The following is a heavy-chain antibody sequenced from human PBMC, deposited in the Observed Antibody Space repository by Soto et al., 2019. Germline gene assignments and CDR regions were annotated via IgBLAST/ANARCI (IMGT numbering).Heavy chain of an antibody. D-gene: IGHD5-18*01. Sequence: PSETLSLTCTVSGGSISNYYWTWIRQPPEKGLEWIGYIYYSGTTNYNPSLKSRVTISVDTSKNQFSLKLSSVTAADTAVYYCARRGHSYGIDYWGQGTQVTVSS. V-gene: IGHV4-59*01. CDR1: GGSISNYY. CDR2: IYYSGTT. CDR3: ARRGHSYGIDY. J-gene: IGHJ4*02.